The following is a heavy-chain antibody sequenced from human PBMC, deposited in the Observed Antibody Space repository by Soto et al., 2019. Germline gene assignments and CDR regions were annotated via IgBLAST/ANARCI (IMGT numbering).Heavy chain of an antibody. Sequence: QVQLVESGGGVVQPGRSLRLSCAASGFTFSSYAMHWVRQAPGKGLEWVAVISYDGSNKYYADSVKGRFTISRDNSKNTLYRQMNSLRAEDTAVYYCAREDTEYYYYYYGMDVWGQGTTVTVSS. V-gene: IGHV3-30-3*01. CDR1: GFTFSSYA. J-gene: IGHJ6*02. CDR2: ISYDGSNK. D-gene: IGHD5-18*01. CDR3: AREDTEYYYYYYGMDV.